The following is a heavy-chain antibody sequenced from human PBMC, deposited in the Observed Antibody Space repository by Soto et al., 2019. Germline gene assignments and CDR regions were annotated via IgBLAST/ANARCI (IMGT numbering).Heavy chain of an antibody. D-gene: IGHD3-3*01. Sequence: KPSETLSLTCTVSGGSISSGGYYWSWIRQHPGKGLEWIGYIYYSGSTYYNPSPKSRVTISVDTSKNQFSLKLSSVTAADTAVYYCARGPDYDFWSGYSPEGPSDAFDIWGQGTMVTVSS. CDR3: ARGPDYDFWSGYSPEGPSDAFDI. J-gene: IGHJ3*02. CDR1: GGSISSGGYY. V-gene: IGHV4-31*03. CDR2: IYYSGST.